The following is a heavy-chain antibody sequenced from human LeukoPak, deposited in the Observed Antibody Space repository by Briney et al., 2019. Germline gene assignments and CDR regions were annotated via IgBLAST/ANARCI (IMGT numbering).Heavy chain of an antibody. CDR3: TTDQFPDSGSPDY. J-gene: IGHJ4*02. CDR1: GFSFRDAW. D-gene: IGHD1-26*01. V-gene: IGHV3-11*01. CDR2: ISSSGSTI. Sequence: GGSLRLSCVASGFSFRDAWMNWVRQAPGKGLEWVSYISSSGSTIYYADSVKGRFTISRDNAKNSLYLQMNSLKTEDTAVYYCTTDQFPDSGSPDYWGQGTLVTVSS.